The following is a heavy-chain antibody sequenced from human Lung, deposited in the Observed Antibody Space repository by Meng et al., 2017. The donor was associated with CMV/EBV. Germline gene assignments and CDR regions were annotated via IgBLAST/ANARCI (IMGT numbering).Heavy chain of an antibody. CDR1: GGSSSSSDCY. CDR3: ARTSYGDYNWFDP. J-gene: IGHJ5*02. CDR2: IYYSGST. Sequence: VQLAESGPELGKPSQTLSPTCTGYGGSSSSSDCYCSWIRQHPGKGLEWIGYIYYSGSTYYNPSLRSRVAISIDTSKNLFSLKLTSVTAADTAVYFCARTSYGDYNWFDPWGQGTLVTVSS. V-gene: IGHV4-31*02. D-gene: IGHD4-17*01.